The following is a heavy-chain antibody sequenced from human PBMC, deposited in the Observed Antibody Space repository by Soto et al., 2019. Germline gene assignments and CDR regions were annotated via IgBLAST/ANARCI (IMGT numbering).Heavy chain of an antibody. CDR2: ISSSSSYI. J-gene: IGHJ2*01. D-gene: IGHD2-15*01. V-gene: IGHV3-21*01. CDR1: GFTFSSYS. CDR3: ARVLGYCSGGSCSSWYFDL. Sequence: EVQLVESGGGLVKPGGSLRLSCAASGFTFSSYSMNWVRQAPGKGLEWVSSISSSSSYIYYADSVKGRFTISRDNAKNSLYLQMNSLRGEDTAVYYCARVLGYCSGGSCSSWYFDLWGRGTLVTVSS.